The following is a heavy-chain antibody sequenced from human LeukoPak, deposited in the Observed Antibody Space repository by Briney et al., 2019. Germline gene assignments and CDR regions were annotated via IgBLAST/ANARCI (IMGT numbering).Heavy chain of an antibody. J-gene: IGHJ3*02. CDR1: GGSFSGYY. CDR3: ARGALVLYAFDI. D-gene: IGHD6-13*01. V-gene: IGHV4-34*01. CDR2: INHSGST. Sequence: SSETLSLTCAVYGGSFSGYYWSWIRQPPGKGLEWIGEINHSGSTNYNPSLKSRVTISVDTSKNQFSLKLSSVTAADTAVYYCARGALVLYAFDIWGQGTMVTVSS.